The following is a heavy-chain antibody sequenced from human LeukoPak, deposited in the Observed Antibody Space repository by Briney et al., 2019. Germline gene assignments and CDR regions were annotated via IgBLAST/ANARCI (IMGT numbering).Heavy chain of an antibody. Sequence: SETLSLTCTVSGGSISSHYWSWIRQPPGKGLEWIGYIYYSGSTNYNPSLKSRVTISVDTSKNQFSLKLSSVTAADTAVYYCARGQGYYYYYYMDVWGKGTTVTVSS. CDR1: GGSISSHY. CDR2: IYYSGST. V-gene: IGHV4-59*11. CDR3: ARGQGYYYYYYMDV. J-gene: IGHJ6*03.